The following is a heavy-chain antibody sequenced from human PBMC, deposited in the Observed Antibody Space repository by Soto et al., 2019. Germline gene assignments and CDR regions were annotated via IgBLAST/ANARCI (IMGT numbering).Heavy chain of an antibody. D-gene: IGHD2-15*01. CDR3: ARVRDSFGLDV. CDR1: GGSITGAYY. J-gene: IGHJ6*02. Sequence: SETLSLTCNVSGGSITGAYYWNWIRQHPGKGLEWIGSIHYRGTTDYNPSLKSRITISLDKSKNQFALKLSSVTAADTAVYYCARVRDSFGLDVWGQGTTVTVSS. V-gene: IGHV4-31*03. CDR2: IHYRGTT.